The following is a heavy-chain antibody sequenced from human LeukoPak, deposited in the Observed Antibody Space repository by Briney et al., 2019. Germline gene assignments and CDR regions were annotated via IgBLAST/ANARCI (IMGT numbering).Heavy chain of an antibody. CDR3: ARDRGYYYDSSGSTEGYFDY. D-gene: IGHD3-22*01. Sequence: PGGSLRLSCAASGFTVSSNYMSWVRQAPGKGLEWVSVIYSGGSTYYADSVKGRFTISRDNSKNTLYLQLNSLRAEDTAVYYCARDRGYYYDSSGSTEGYFDYWGQGTLVTVSS. CDR1: GFTVSSNY. CDR2: IYSGGST. J-gene: IGHJ4*02. V-gene: IGHV3-53*01.